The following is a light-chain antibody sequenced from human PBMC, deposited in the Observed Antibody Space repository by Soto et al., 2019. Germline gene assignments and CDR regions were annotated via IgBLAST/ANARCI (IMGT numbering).Light chain of an antibody. CDR1: QSVDSN. CDR2: RAS. V-gene: IGKV3-15*01. CDR3: QQYNDWPYN. J-gene: IGKJ2*01. Sequence: EVVMTQSPATLSVSPGERATLSCRASQSVDSNLAWYQQKPGQAPRLLIYRASTRAAGIPDTFSGSGSGTEFTLTISRLQSEDFAVYYCQQYNDWPYNFGQGTKLAIK.